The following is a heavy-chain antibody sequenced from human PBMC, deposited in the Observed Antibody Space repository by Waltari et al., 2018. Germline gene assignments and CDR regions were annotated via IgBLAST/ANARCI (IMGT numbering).Heavy chain of an antibody. D-gene: IGHD2-2*01. CDR2: IRSKAYGGTT. J-gene: IGHJ3*02. V-gene: IGHV3-49*04. CDR3: TRAGAYCSSTSCADAFDI. Sequence: EVQLVESGGGLVQPGRSLRLSCTASGFTFGDYAMSWVRQAPGKGLGWVGFIRSKAYGGTTEYAASVKGRFTISRDDSKSIAYLQMNSLKTEDTAVYYCTRAGAYCSSTSCADAFDIWGQGTMVTVSS. CDR1: GFTFGDYA.